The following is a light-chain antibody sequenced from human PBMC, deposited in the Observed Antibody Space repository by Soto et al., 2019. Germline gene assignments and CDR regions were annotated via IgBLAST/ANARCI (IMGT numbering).Light chain of an antibody. CDR1: SSDVGVYNY. CDR3: CSYAGTYTV. Sequence: QSALTQPRSVSGSPGQSVTISCTRTSSDVGVYNYISWYQQNPGKAPKLMIYDVTKRPSGVPDRFSVSKSGNTASLTISGLQAEDEADYFCCSYAGTYTVFGGGTKVTVL. J-gene: IGLJ2*01. CDR2: DVT. V-gene: IGLV2-11*01.